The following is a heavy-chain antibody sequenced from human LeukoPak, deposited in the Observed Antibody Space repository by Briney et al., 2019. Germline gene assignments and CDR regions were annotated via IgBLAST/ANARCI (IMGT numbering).Heavy chain of an antibody. Sequence: PSETLSLTCTVSGGSISSYYWGWIRQPPGKGLEWIGYIYYSGSTNYNPSLKSRVTISVDTSKNQFSLKLSSVTAADTAVYYCARVRDLGCSGGSCYDNYYYGMDVWGKGTTVTVSS. CDR2: IYYSGST. CDR1: GGSISSYY. CDR3: ARVRDLGCSGGSCYDNYYYGMDV. V-gene: IGHV4-59*01. J-gene: IGHJ6*04. D-gene: IGHD2-15*01.